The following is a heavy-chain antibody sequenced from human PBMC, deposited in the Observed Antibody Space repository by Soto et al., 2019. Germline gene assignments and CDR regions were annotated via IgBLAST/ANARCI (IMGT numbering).Heavy chain of an antibody. V-gene: IGHV1-2*04. CDR3: ARESGGATATLDYYYLYMDV. CDR2: INPNGGVT. J-gene: IGHJ6*03. CDR1: GDTFNYYY. Sequence: QVQLVQSGAEVKRPAASVTVSCRASGDTFNYYYIHWVRQAPGQGLERRGWINPNGGVTMYAQKCKGWVSMNSDTSLRKAYMHLSRLRSDDTAVYYWARESGGATATLDYYYLYMDVWGTGTTVTVSS. D-gene: IGHD5-12*01.